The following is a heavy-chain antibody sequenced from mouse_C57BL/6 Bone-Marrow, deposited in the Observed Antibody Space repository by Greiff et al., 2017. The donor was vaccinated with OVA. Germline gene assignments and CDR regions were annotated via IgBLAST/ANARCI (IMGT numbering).Heavy chain of an antibody. V-gene: IGHV2-6-1*01. CDR1: GFSLTSYG. CDR2: IWSDGST. J-gene: IGHJ4*01. Sequence: QVQLKQSGPGLVAPSQSLSITCTVSGFSLTSYGVHWVRQPPGKGLEWLVVIWSDGSTTYNSALKSRPGISKDNSKSQVFLKMNSLQTDDTAMYYCARHLDSSGYRAMDYWGQGTSVTVSS. CDR3: ARHLDSSGYRAMDY. D-gene: IGHD3-2*02.